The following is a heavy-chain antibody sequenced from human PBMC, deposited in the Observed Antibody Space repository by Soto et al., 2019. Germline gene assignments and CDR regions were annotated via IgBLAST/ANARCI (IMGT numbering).Heavy chain of an antibody. Sequence: PSETLSLTCTVSGGSISSYYWSWIRQPPGKGLEWIGYIYYSGSTNYNPSLKSRVTISVDTSKNQFSLKLSSVTAADTAVYYCARDSEEYGDYVYWGQGTLVTVSS. CDR1: GGSISSYY. V-gene: IGHV4-59*01. CDR3: ARDSEEYGDYVY. CDR2: IYYSGST. D-gene: IGHD4-17*01. J-gene: IGHJ4*02.